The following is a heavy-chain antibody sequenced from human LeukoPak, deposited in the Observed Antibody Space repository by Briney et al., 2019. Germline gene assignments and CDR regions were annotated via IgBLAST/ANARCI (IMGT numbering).Heavy chain of an antibody. Sequence: SVKVSCKASGGTFSSYAISWVRQAPGQGLEWMGRIIPIFGTANYAQKFQGRVTITTDESTSTAYMELSSLRSEDTAVYYCASLEAYNWNYHDAFDIWGQGTMVTVSS. CDR1: GGTFSSYA. CDR2: IIPIFGTA. V-gene: IGHV1-69*05. J-gene: IGHJ3*02. D-gene: IGHD1-7*01. CDR3: ASLEAYNWNYHDAFDI.